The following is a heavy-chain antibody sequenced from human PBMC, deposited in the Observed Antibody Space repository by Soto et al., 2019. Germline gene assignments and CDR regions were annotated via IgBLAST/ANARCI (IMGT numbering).Heavy chain of an antibody. CDR2: IFSNDEK. V-gene: IGHV2-26*03. CDR1: DFSLTSTTMG. CDR3: ARIISTWYVALDY. J-gene: IGHJ4*02. Sequence: SGPTLVNPTETLTLTCIISDFSLTSTTMGVSWIRQPPGKALEWLAHIFSNDEKSYSTSLKSRLTISKDTSKSQVVLTMTHMDPVDTATYYCARIISTWYVALDYWGQGTLVTVSS. D-gene: IGHD6-13*01.